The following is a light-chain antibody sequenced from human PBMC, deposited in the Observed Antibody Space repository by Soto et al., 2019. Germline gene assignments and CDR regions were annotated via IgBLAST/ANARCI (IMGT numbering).Light chain of an antibody. CDR3: CSYAGTSTHTV. CDR1: SSDVGGYNL. CDR2: EVS. J-gene: IGLJ7*01. V-gene: IGLV2-23*02. Sequence: QSVLTQPASVSGSPGQSITISCTGTSSDVGGYNLVSWYQQHPGKAPKLMISEVSKRPSGISDRFSGSKSGSTASLTISGLQAEDEADYYCCSYAGTSTHTVFGGRTQLTVL.